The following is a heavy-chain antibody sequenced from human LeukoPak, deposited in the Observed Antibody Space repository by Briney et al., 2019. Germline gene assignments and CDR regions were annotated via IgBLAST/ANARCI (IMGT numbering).Heavy chain of an antibody. J-gene: IGHJ4*02. Sequence: SGGPLRLSCAASGFTFSSYSMNWVRQAPGKGLEWVSSISSSSSYIYYADSVKGRFTISRANAKNSLYLQMNSLRAEDTAVYYCARDLAARGDYWGQGTLVTVSS. CDR2: ISSSSSYI. V-gene: IGHV3-21*01. D-gene: IGHD6-6*01. CDR1: GFTFSSYS. CDR3: ARDLAARGDY.